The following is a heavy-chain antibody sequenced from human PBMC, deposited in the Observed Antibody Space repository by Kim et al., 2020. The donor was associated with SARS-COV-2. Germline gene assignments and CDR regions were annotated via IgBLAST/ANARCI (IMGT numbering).Heavy chain of an antibody. Sequence: GESLKISCKGSGYSFTSYWIGWVRQMPGKGLEWMGVIYPGDSDTRYSPSFQGQVTISADKSISTAYLQWSSLKASDTAMYYCARHWASGYDSLFFDYWGQGTLVTVSS. CDR3: ARHWASGYDSLFFDY. D-gene: IGHD5-12*01. V-gene: IGHV5-51*01. J-gene: IGHJ4*02. CDR1: GYSFTSYW. CDR2: IYPGDSDT.